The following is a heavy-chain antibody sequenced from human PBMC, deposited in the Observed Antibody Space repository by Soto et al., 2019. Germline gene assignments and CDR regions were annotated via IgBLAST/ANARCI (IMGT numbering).Heavy chain of an antibody. V-gene: IGHV4-31*03. CDR2: IYYSGST. J-gene: IGHJ6*02. D-gene: IGHD2-2*01. CDR1: GGSISSGGYY. CDR3: ARDQGGDCSSTSCYYYGMDV. Sequence: SETLSLTCTVSGGSISSGGYYWSWIRQHPGKGLEWIGYIYYSGSTYYNPSLKSRVTISVDTSKNQFSLKLSSVTAADTAVYYCARDQGGDCSSTSCYYYGMDVWGQGTTVTGSS.